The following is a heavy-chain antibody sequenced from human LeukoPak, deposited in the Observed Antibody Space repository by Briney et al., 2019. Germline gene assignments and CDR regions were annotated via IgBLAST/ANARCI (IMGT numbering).Heavy chain of an antibody. Sequence: PGGSLRLSCAASGFTFSSYWMHWVRQAPGKGLVWVSRINSDGSSTRYADSVKGRFTISRDNAKSTLYLQMNSLRAEDTAVYYCARGPTSSYYYMDVWGKGTTVTVSS. V-gene: IGHV3-74*01. J-gene: IGHJ6*03. CDR2: INSDGSST. CDR1: GFTFSSYW. CDR3: ARGPTSSYYYMDV. D-gene: IGHD5-12*01.